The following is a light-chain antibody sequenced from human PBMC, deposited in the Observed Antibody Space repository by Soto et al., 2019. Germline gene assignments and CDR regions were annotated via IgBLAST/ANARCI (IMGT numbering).Light chain of an antibody. V-gene: IGKV1-6*01. J-gene: IGKJ1*01. CDR1: ENIAKY. CDR3: LQDYNYPPT. CDR2: GAS. Sequence: IKMTQSPSTLPASVGDRVTITCRASENIAKYLNWYQQKQGKAPKILIYGASSLQSGVPSRFSGSGSGTDFTLTISSLQPEDFATYYCLQDYNYPPTFGQGTKVAI.